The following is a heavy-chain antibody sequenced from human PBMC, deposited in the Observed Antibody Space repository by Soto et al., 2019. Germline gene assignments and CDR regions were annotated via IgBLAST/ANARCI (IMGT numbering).Heavy chain of an antibody. D-gene: IGHD3-22*01. CDR3: AHYGTVGRYYYDSSGYYSDY. Sequence: QITLKESGPTLVKPTQTLTLTCTFSGFSLSTSGVGVGWIRQPPGKALEWLALIYWNDDKRYSPSLKSRLTITKDTSKNQVVLTVTNMDPVDTATYYCAHYGTVGRYYYDSSGYYSDYWGQGTLVTVSS. CDR2: IYWNDDK. V-gene: IGHV2-5*01. CDR1: GFSLSTSGVG. J-gene: IGHJ4*02.